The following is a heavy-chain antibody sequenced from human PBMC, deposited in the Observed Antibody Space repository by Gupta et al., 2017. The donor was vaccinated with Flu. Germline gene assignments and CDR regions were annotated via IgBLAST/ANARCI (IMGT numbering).Heavy chain of an antibody. CDR2: IKTKVKGETT. V-gene: IGHV3-15*01. Sequence: EGQVVESRGGLVTRGGSLRLACAVPGFTVCDVWTGWVRQAQGKGGVADGRIKTKVKGETTDYAGRVKMRFTNSRDNSKNKLYLQMTGVKAEDSAVYYWTGGQGVTDMDVWGQGTTVTVSS. D-gene: IGHD3-10*01. J-gene: IGHJ6*02. CDR1: GFTVCDVW. CDR3: TGGQGVTDMDV.